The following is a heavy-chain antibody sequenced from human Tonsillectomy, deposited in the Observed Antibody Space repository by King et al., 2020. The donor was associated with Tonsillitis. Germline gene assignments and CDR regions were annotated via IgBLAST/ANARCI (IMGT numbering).Heavy chain of an antibody. CDR2: ISDSGDNT. CDR3: ARQGEQQQILDQ. J-gene: IGHJ4*02. Sequence: VQLVESGGGLVQPGGSLRLSCAASGFTFSSYAMSWVRQAPGKGLEWVSTISDSGDNTYYTDSVKGRFTISRDNSKNTLYLQMNSLRDEDTAVYYCARQGEQQQILDQWGQGTLVTVSS. CDR1: GFTFSSYA. V-gene: IGHV3-23*04. D-gene: IGHD6-13*01.